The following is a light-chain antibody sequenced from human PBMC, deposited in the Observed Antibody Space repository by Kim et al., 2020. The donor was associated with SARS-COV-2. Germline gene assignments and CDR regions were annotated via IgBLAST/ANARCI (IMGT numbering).Light chain of an antibody. J-gene: IGLJ2*01. Sequence: VALGQTVRITCQGDSLRSDYETWYQQKPGQAPILVIYGKNNRPSGIPDRFSGSSSGNTASLTITGTQAGDEADYYCNSRDSNDNVVFGGGTQLTVL. CDR3: NSRDSNDNVV. V-gene: IGLV3-19*01. CDR2: GKN. CDR1: SLRSDY.